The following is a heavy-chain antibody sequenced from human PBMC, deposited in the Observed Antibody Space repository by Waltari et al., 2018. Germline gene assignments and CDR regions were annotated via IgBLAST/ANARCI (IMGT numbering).Heavy chain of an antibody. D-gene: IGHD3-10*01. V-gene: IGHV1-2*06. J-gene: IGHJ4*02. CDR1: GYTFTGYY. CDR3: AASRGGSGRLAR. CDR2: INPNSGGT. Sequence: QVQLVQSGAEVKKPGASVKVSCKASGYTFTGYYMHWVRQAPGQGLEWMGRINPNSGGTNYAQKFQGRVTMTRDTSKNQFSLKLSSVTAADTAVYYCAASRGGSGRLARWGQGTLVTVSS.